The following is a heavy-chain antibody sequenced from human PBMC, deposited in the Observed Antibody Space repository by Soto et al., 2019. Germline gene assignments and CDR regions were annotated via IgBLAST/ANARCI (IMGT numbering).Heavy chain of an antibody. CDR2: IFPGDSDT. V-gene: IGHV5-51*01. D-gene: IGHD1-26*01. CDR1: GYSFSTYW. Sequence: PGESLKISCQDSGYSFSTYWIGWVRQTPGKGLEWMGIIFPGDSDTMYSPSFRGHVTISADTSRSTIYLQWTRLKASDTGIYYCARQHGIVPAYGWIDPWGQGTLVTVSS. CDR3: ARQHGIVPAYGWIDP. J-gene: IGHJ5*02.